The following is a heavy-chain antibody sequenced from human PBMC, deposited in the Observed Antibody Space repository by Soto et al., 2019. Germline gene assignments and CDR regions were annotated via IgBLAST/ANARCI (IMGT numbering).Heavy chain of an antibody. Sequence: GGSLRLSCAASGFTFSSYAMSWVRQAPGKGLEWVSAISGSGGSTYYADSVKGRFTISRDNSKNTLCLQMNSLRAEDTAVYYCAKDLGGTTSFYYYYYGMDVWGQGTTVTVSS. CDR1: GFTFSSYA. D-gene: IGHD1-7*01. J-gene: IGHJ6*02. CDR3: AKDLGGTTSFYYYYYGMDV. CDR2: ISGSGGST. V-gene: IGHV3-23*01.